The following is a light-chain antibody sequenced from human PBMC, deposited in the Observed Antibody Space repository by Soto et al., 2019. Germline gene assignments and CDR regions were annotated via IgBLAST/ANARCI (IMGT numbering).Light chain of an antibody. CDR1: QSISSW. CDR3: KRYDTYAWT. Sequence: DIQMTQSPSTLSASVGARVTITCRASQSISSWLAWYQQKPGKAPKLLIYAASGLASGVPSRFSGSVSGTEFKLTISNQQPDDFATYYCKRYDTYAWTVGQGTKVEIK. J-gene: IGKJ1*01. CDR2: AAS. V-gene: IGKV1-5*03.